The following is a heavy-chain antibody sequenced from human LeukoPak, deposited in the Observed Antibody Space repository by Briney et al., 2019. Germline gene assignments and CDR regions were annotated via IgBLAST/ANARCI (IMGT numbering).Heavy chain of an antibody. CDR1: GFTFDDYA. Sequence: GGSLRLSCAASGFTFDDYAMHWVRQAPGKGLEWVSGISWNSGSIGYADSVKGRFTISRDNAKNSLYLQMNSLRAEDTALYYCAKDKGVFSSSWSGYFDYWGQGTLVTVSS. CDR3: AKDKGVFSSSWSGYFDY. J-gene: IGHJ4*02. CDR2: ISWNSGSI. D-gene: IGHD6-13*01. V-gene: IGHV3-9*01.